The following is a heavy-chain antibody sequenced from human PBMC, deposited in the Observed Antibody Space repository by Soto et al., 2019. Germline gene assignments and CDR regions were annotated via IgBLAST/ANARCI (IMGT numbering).Heavy chain of an antibody. CDR3: AKEPYRKQLVPGVGLFDY. V-gene: IGHV3-23*01. CDR1: GFIFISYD. D-gene: IGHD6-13*01. J-gene: IGHJ4*02. CDR2: ISGSGGST. Sequence: PGGSLRLSCASSGFIFISYDMSWVRQAPGKGLEWVSVISGSGGSTYYADSMKGRFTISRDNSKNTLYLQMNSLRAEDTAVYYCAKEPYRKQLVPGVGLFDYWGQGTLVTVSS.